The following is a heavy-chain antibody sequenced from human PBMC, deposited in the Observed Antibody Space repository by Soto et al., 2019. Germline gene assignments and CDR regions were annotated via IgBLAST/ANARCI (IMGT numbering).Heavy chain of an antibody. J-gene: IGHJ6*02. CDR1: GFTFSSYS. V-gene: IGHV3-48*02. CDR2: ISSSSSTI. CDR3: GGSGSYPYYYYYGMDV. Sequence: EVQLVESGGGLVQPGGSLRLSCAASGFTFSSYSMNWVRQAPGKGLEWVSYISSSSSTIYYADSVKGRFTISRDNAKNSLCLQMNSLRDEDTAVYYCGGSGSYPYYYYYGMDVWGQGTTVTVSS. D-gene: IGHD3-10*01.